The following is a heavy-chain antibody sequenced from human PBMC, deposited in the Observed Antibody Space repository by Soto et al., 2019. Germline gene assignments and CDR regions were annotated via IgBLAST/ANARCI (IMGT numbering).Heavy chain of an antibody. CDR3: ARDNTNGMYYYYYYYMDV. V-gene: IGHV3-48*01. J-gene: IGHJ6*03. CDR1: GFTFSSYS. D-gene: IGHD2-8*01. CDR2: ISSSSSTI. Sequence: GGSLRLSCAASGFTFSSYSMNWVRQAPGKGLEWVSYISSSSSTIYYADSVKGRFTISRDNAKNSLYLQMNSLRAEDTAVYYCARDNTNGMYYYYYYYMDVWGKGTTVTVSS.